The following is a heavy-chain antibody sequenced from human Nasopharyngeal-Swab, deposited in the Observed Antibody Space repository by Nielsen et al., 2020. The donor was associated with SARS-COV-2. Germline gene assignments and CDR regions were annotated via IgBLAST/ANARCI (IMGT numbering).Heavy chain of an antibody. D-gene: IGHD6-19*01. CDR2: ITGNGDTT. V-gene: IGHV3-23*01. J-gene: IGHJ4*02. CDR1: GFTFSSFG. CDR3: ARGSSDWRGIDY. Sequence: GESLKISCAASGFTFSSFGMHWVRQAPGKGLEWVSTITGNGDTTYYADSVKGRFTISRDNSENTVYLQMNSLRAEDTAVYFCARGSSDWRGIDYWGQGTLVTVSS.